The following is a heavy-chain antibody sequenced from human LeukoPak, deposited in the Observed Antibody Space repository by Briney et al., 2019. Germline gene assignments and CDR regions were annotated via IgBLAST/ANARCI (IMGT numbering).Heavy chain of an antibody. CDR3: ARRRSGYYFDY. J-gene: IGHJ4*02. D-gene: IGHD3-22*01. CDR2: ISSSGSTI. Sequence: GGSLRLSCAASGFTFSSYEMNWVRQAPGKGLEWVSYISSSGSTIYYADSVKGRFTISRDNAKNSLYLQMNSLRAEDTAVYYCARRRSGYYFDYWGQGTLVTVSS. V-gene: IGHV3-48*03. CDR1: GFTFSSYE.